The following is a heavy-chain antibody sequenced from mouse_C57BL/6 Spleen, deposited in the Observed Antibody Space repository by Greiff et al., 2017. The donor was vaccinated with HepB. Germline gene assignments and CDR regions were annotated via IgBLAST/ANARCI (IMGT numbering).Heavy chain of an antibody. CDR2: IYPRDGST. D-gene: IGHD1-1*01. CDR3: ARSGYYGSSSPYFDD. J-gene: IGHJ2*01. CDR1: GYTFTSYD. V-gene: IGHV1-85*01. Sequence: QVQLQQSGPELVKPGASVKLSCKASGYTFTSYDINWVKQRPGQGLEWIGWIYPRDGSTKYNEKFKGKATLTVDTSSSTAYMELHSLTSEDSAVYVCARSGYYGSSSPYFDDWGQGTTLTVSS.